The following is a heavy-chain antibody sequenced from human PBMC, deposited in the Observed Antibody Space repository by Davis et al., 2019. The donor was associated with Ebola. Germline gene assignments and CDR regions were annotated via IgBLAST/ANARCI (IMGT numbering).Heavy chain of an antibody. V-gene: IGHV3-11*06. CDR2: ISSSSSYT. CDR1: GFTFSDYY. J-gene: IGHJ4*02. CDR3: ARGPTRYFDWLLSY. D-gene: IGHD3-9*01. Sequence: GESLKISCAASGFTFSDYYMSWIRQAPGKGLEWVSYISSSSSYTNYADSVKGRFTISRDNAKNSLYLQMNSLRAEDTAVYYCARGPTRYFDWLLSYWGQGTLVTVSS.